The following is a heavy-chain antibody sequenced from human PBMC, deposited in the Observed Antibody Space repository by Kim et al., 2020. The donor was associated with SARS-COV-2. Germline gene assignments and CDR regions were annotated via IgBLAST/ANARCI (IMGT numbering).Heavy chain of an antibody. D-gene: IGHD3-10*01. Sequence: ASVKVSCKASGYTFTSYDMNWVRQAPGQGLEWMGWINTNTGNPTYAQGFTGRFVFSLDTSVSTAYLQISSLKAEDTAVYYCARDIVVTMVRGVTPSVGFDYWGQGTLVTVSS. CDR2: INTNTGNP. J-gene: IGHJ4*02. CDR3: ARDIVVTMVRGVTPSVGFDY. V-gene: IGHV7-4-1*02. CDR1: GYTFTSYD.